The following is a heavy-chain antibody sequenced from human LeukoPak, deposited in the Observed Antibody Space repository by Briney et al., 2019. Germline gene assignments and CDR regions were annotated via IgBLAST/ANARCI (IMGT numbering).Heavy chain of an antibody. CDR2: IYYSGST. J-gene: IGHJ3*02. Sequence: SETLSLACTVSGGSISSYYWSWIRQPPGKGLEWIGYIYYSGSTNYNPSLKSRVTISVDTSKNQFSLKLSSVTAADTAVYYCARDGPYYYDSSGLRGAFDIWGQGTMVTVSS. D-gene: IGHD3-22*01. CDR1: GGSISSYY. V-gene: IGHV4-59*01. CDR3: ARDGPYYYDSSGLRGAFDI.